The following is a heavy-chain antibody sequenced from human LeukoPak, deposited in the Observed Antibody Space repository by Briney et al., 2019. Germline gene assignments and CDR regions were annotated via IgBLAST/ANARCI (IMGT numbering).Heavy chain of an antibody. D-gene: IGHD4-17*01. CDR1: GFTVSSNS. CDR2: IYSGGNK. J-gene: IGHJ4*02. Sequence: GASLSLSRPLSGFTVSSNSMSWVRQAPGKGLEWASLIYSGGNKLYSDSVKGRFNNSRDNPKNPLYLQMNSLRAEDTALYYWARRAGEYSHPYDDWGQGTLVTVSS. CDR3: ARRAGEYSHPYDD. V-gene: IGHV3-53*01.